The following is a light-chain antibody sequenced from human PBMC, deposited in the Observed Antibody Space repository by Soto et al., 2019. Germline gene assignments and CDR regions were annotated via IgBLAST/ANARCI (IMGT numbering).Light chain of an antibody. V-gene: IGKV3-20*01. J-gene: IGKJ4*01. Sequence: EIVLTQSPGTLSLSPGERGTLSCRASQSVSSSYLAWYQQKPGQAPRLLIYCASSRATGTPDRFSGSGSGTQFSLTISRLEPEDFAVYYCQQYGSSPLTFGGGTKVEIK. CDR3: QQYGSSPLT. CDR2: CAS. CDR1: QSVSSSY.